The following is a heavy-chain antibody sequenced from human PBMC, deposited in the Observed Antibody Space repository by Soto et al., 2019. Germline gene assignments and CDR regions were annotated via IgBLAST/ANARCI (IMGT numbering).Heavy chain of an antibody. V-gene: IGHV3-7*01. CDR1: GFTFSSYW. D-gene: IGHD5-18*01. J-gene: IGHJ4*02. CDR3: ARQYTYGRV. CDR2: IKPDGSDK. Sequence: EVQLVESGGGLVQPGGSLRLSCAASGFTFSSYWMSWVRQAPGKGLEWVANIKPDGSDKYYVDSVKGRFTISRDNAQNSVSLQMHSLRAEDTAVYYCARQYTYGRVWGQGTLVTVSS.